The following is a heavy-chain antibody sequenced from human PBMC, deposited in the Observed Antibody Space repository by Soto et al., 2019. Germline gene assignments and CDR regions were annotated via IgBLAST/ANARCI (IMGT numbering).Heavy chain of an antibody. V-gene: IGHV4-59*01. D-gene: IGHD3-16*01. J-gene: IGHJ5*02. CDR3: VRELSRGWFDT. Sequence: SETLSLTCTVSNDSINSYYWSWIRQPPGKGLEWIGYSYFSGGTDYNPSRKGRVTISVDRSRNQFSLKLTSVTAADTAVYYCVRELSRGWFDTWGQGTLVTVSS. CDR1: NDSINSYY. CDR2: SYFSGGT.